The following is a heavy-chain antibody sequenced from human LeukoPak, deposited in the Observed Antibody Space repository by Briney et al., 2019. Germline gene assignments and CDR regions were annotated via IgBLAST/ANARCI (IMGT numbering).Heavy chain of an antibody. CDR2: IYYNAST. V-gene: IGHV4-59*08. Sequence: SETLSLTCTVSGGSISSYYWSWIRQPPGKGLEWIGYIYYNASTNYNPSLKSRVTISVDTSKNQCSLKLSSVTAADTAVYYCARDVAATSWFDPWGQGTLVTVSS. J-gene: IGHJ5*02. CDR1: GGSISSYY. D-gene: IGHD2-15*01. CDR3: ARDVAATSWFDP.